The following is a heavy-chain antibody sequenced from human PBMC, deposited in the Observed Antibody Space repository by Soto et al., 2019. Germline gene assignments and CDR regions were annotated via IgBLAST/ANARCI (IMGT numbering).Heavy chain of an antibody. D-gene: IGHD5-12*01. CDR3: AREIVAMFDY. CDR1: GFIFRNYA. Sequence: GGSLRLSCTASGFIFRNYAMDLVRQAPGKGLEWVAVISYDGSNKYYADSVKCRFTISRDNSKNTLYLQMNSLRAEDTAVYYCAREIVAMFDYWVQGTLVIVSS. CDR2: ISYDGSNK. V-gene: IGHV3-30-3*01. J-gene: IGHJ4*02.